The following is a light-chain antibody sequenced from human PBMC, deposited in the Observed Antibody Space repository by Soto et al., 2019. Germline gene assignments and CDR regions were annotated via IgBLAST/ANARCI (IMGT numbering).Light chain of an antibody. CDR2: DAS. V-gene: IGKV3-20*01. J-gene: IGKJ4*01. CDR1: QTVSNF. CDR3: QQYGSSRLT. Sequence: EIVLTQSPATLSLSPGEGATLSCRASQTVSNFLAWYQQKPGQAPRLLIYDASKRATGIPARFSGSGSGTDFTLTISRLEPEDFAVYYCQQYGSSRLTFGGGTKVDIK.